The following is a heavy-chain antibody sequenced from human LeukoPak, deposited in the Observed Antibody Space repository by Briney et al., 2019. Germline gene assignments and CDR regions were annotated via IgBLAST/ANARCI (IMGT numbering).Heavy chain of an antibody. V-gene: IGHV3-23*01. CDR1: GFTFSSYA. Sequence: PGGSLRLSCAASGFTFSSYAMSWVRQAPGKGLEWVSAISGSGGSTYYADSVKGRFTISRHNSKNTLYLQMNSLRAEDTAVYYCAKDPPYYYDSRIGFEYWGQGTLVTVSS. CDR2: ISGSGGST. J-gene: IGHJ4*02. D-gene: IGHD3-22*01. CDR3: AKDPPYYYDSRIGFEY.